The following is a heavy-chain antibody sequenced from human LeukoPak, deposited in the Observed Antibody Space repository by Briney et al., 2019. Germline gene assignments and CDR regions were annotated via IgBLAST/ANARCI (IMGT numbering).Heavy chain of an antibody. CDR2: FDPEEGKT. CDR3: ATNTYNGYAIDS. D-gene: IGHD5-12*01. V-gene: IGHV1-24*01. Sequence: ASVKVSCKVSGYRLNELSIHWVRQGPGKGLEWMRGFDPEEGKTIYAQKLQGRVSMTEDTSTDTAFMELRSLRSEDTAVYYCATNTYNGYAIDSWGQGTLITVSS. J-gene: IGHJ4*02. CDR1: GYRLNELS.